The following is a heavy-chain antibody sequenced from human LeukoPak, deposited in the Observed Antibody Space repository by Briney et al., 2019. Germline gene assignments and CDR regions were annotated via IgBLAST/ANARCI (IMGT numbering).Heavy chain of an antibody. CDR3: AKLFPYYFDY. CDR2: ITSSSTYT. V-gene: IGHV3-21*04. Sequence: GGSLRLSCAASGFTFSTYNMNWVRQAPGKALEWVSSITSSSTYTYYADSVKGRYTISRDNAKNTLYLQMNSLRAEDTAVYYCAKLFPYYFDYWGQGTLVTVSS. J-gene: IGHJ4*02. D-gene: IGHD2-21*01. CDR1: GFTFSTYN.